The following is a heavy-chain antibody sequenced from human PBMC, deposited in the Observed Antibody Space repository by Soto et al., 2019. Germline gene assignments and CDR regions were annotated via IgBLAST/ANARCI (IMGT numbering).Heavy chain of an antibody. CDR3: ARGASSSVGDY. V-gene: IGHV4-34*01. CDR2: INHSGST. J-gene: IGHJ4*02. D-gene: IGHD6-6*01. Sequence: SETLSLTCAVYGGSFSGYYWSWIRQPPGKGLEWIGEINHSGSTNYNPSLKSRVTISVDTSKNQFSLKLSSVTAADTAVYYCARGASSSVGDYWGQGTLVTVSS. CDR1: GGSFSGYY.